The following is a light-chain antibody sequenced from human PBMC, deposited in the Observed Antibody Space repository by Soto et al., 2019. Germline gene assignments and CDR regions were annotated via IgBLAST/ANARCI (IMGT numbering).Light chain of an antibody. Sequence: EIVMTQSPATLSVSPGERATLSCRASQSVGSNLAWYQQKPGQAPRLLIYGASTRATGIPARRSGSGSWTEFTLTISSLQSEDFAIYFCQQYNNWPPDRTFGQGTKVEIK. J-gene: IGKJ1*01. CDR1: QSVGSN. CDR3: QQYNNWPPDRT. CDR2: GAS. V-gene: IGKV3-15*01.